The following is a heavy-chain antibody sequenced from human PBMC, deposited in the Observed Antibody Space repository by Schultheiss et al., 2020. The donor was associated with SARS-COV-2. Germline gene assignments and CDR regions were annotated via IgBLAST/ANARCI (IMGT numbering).Heavy chain of an antibody. J-gene: IGHJ3*02. CDR1: GGSISSSNW. CDR3: ARDRRYFDWLTDAFDI. V-gene: IGHV4-4*02. Sequence: SETLSLTCAVSGGSISSSNWWSWVRQPPGKGLEWIGYIYYGGSTNYNPSLKSRVTMSVDTSKNQFSLKLSSVTAADTAVYYCARDRRYFDWLTDAFDIWGQGTMVTVSS. CDR2: IYYGGST. D-gene: IGHD3-9*01.